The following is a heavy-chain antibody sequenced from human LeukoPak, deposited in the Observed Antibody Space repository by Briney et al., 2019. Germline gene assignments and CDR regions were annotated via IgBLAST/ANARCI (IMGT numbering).Heavy chain of an antibody. CDR3: ATRTVPTAIHSAFDI. D-gene: IGHD2-2*02. J-gene: IGHJ3*02. Sequence: ASVKVSCKSSGYTLSVLPIHWVRQAPGKGLECMGGYEPEDGETFYTQEFQGRVTMTEDISTDTDYMELSSLRSDDTAMYYCATRTVPTAIHSAFDIWGQGTMVTVSS. V-gene: IGHV1-24*01. CDR2: YEPEDGET. CDR1: GYTLSVLP.